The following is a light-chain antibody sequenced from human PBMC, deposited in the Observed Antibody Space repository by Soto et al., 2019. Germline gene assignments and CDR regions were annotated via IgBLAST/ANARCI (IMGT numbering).Light chain of an antibody. Sequence: DIPMTQSPSSLSASVGDRVTITCRASQTITKFLNWYQQKPGKAPKLLIYAASSLQSGVPSRFSGSGSGTDFTLTINSLQPEDFATYYCQQSYSVPVTFGPGTKVDI. CDR1: QTITKF. V-gene: IGKV1-39*01. CDR3: QQSYSVPVT. J-gene: IGKJ3*01. CDR2: AAS.